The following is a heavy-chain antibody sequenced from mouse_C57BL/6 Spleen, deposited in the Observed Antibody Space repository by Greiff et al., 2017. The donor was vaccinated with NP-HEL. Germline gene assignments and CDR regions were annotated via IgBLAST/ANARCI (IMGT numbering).Heavy chain of an antibody. CDR2: IDPSDSYT. D-gene: IGHD2-2*01. CDR3: ARSVYGLEYFDY. CDR1: GYTFTSYW. V-gene: IGHV1-59*01. J-gene: IGHJ2*01. Sequence: QVQLQQPGAELVRPGTSVKLSCKASGYTFTSYWMHWVKQRPGQGLEWIGVIDPSDSYTNYNQKFKGKAKLTVDTPSSTAYMQLSSLTSEDSAVFYCARSVYGLEYFDYWGQGTTLTVSS.